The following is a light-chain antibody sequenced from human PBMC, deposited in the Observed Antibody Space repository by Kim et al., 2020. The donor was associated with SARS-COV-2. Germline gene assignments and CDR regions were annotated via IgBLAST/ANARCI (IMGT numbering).Light chain of an antibody. J-gene: IGKJ5*01. CDR2: ETS. CDR3: QHHNTYPIT. V-gene: IGKV1-5*01. Sequence: ASLGDRVTIPCRASQSIHGWLAWYQQNPGQAPKLLIYETSTVETGVPSRFSGSGSGTEFTLTISSLQPDDFATYYCQHHNTYPITFGQGTRLEIK. CDR1: QSIHGW.